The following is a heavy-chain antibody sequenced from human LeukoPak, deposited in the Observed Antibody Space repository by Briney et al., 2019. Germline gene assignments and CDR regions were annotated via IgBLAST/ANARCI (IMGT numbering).Heavy chain of an antibody. CDR1: GGSMTSHY. CDR3: VRGGYYFDF. V-gene: IGHV4-59*11. J-gene: IGHJ4*02. D-gene: IGHD3-16*01. Sequence: SETLSLTCTVSGGSMTSHYWSWIRQPPGKGLEWIGYVYYRGSINYSPSLTGRVTISVDTSKNQFSLKLSSVTAADTAVYYCVRGGYYFDFWGQGTLVTVAS. CDR2: VYYRGSI.